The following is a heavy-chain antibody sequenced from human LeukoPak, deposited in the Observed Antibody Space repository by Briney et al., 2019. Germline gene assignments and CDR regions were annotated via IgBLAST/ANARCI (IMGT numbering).Heavy chain of an antibody. J-gene: IGHJ5*02. Sequence: PGGSLRLSCAASGFTFSSDAMHWVRQAPGKGLEWVAVISYDGSNKYYADSVKGRFTISRDNSKNTLYLQMNSLRAEDTAVYYCARAGRDGYNSDHWGQGTLVTVSS. CDR2: ISYDGSNK. V-gene: IGHV3-30-3*01. CDR1: GFTFSSDA. CDR3: ARAGRDGYNSDH. D-gene: IGHD5-24*01.